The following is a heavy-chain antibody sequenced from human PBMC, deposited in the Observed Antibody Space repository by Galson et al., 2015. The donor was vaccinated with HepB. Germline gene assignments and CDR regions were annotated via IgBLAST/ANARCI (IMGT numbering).Heavy chain of an antibody. CDR3: AHRRRDYDYLWGSYRYDAFDI. D-gene: IGHD3-16*02. CDR2: IYWSDDK. CDR1: GFSLSTSGVG. Sequence: PALVKPTQTLTLTCTFSGFSLSTSGVGVGWIRQPPGKALEWLALIYWSDDKRYSPSLRNRITITKDTSNNQVVLRLTNMDPVDTATYYCAHRRRDYDYLWGSYRYDAFDIWGQGTLVTVSS. J-gene: IGHJ3*02. V-gene: IGHV2-5*01.